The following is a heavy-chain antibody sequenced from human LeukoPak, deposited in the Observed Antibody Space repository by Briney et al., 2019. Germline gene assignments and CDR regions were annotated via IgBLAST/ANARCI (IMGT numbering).Heavy chain of an antibody. CDR3: ARNRYLGSDGFDI. Sequence: SGGSLRLSCAVSGFTFITYWMHWFRQAPGRGLIWFSRIDRDGITTSYADSVKDRFTISRDNAKNTLYLQVNSMTAEDTAGYHCARNRYLGSDGFDIWGPGTMVIVSS. J-gene: IGHJ3*02. CDR1: GFTFITYW. V-gene: IGHV3-74*01. CDR2: IDRDGITT. D-gene: IGHD3-10*01.